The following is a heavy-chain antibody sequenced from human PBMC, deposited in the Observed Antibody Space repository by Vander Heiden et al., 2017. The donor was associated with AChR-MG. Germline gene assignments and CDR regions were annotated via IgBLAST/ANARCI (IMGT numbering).Heavy chain of an antibody. CDR3: ARGGLYYYDATNYCDY. Sequence: QVQLQQWGAGLLKPSETLSLTCAVYGGSFRDYYWNWVRQPPGKGLGWIGEINHIGNSNYTPSAKSRVTMSVDTSKNQFSLNLNSVTAADTAMYFCARGGLYYYDATNYCDYWGQGTLVTVSS. J-gene: IGHJ4*02. CDR2: INHIGNS. D-gene: IGHD3-22*01. V-gene: IGHV4-34*01. CDR1: GGSFRDYY.